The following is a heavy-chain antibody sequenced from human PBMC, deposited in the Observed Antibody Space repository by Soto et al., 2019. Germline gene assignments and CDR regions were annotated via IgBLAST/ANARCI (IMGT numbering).Heavy chain of an antibody. CDR2: MYSGGTT. V-gene: IGHV3-53*01. Sequence: EVQLVESGGGLLQPGGSLRLSCAASGFTVSSNYMTWVRQAPGKGLEWVSVMYSGGTTYYADSVKGRFTISRDNSKKTLYLQMNSLRAEDTAVYHCARATSDRAMVFDYWGQGTLVTVSS. CDR3: ARATSDRAMVFDY. D-gene: IGHD5-18*01. J-gene: IGHJ4*02. CDR1: GFTVSSNY.